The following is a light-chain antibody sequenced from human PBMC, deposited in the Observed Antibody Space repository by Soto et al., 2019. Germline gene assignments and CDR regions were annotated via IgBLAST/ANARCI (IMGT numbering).Light chain of an antibody. CDR3: QQYSSSPRT. J-gene: IGKJ1*01. V-gene: IGKV3-20*01. CDR2: GAS. CDR1: QSVSSSY. Sequence: EIVVTQSPGTVSLSPGERATLSCRASQSVSSSYLAWYQQKPGQAPRLLIYGASSRATGIPDRFSGSGSGTDFTLAISRLEPEDFAVYYCQQYSSSPRTFGQGTKV.